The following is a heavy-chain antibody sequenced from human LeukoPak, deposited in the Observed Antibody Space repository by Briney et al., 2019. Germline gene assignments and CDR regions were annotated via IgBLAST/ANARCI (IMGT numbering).Heavy chain of an antibody. V-gene: IGHV1-46*01. CDR1: GGTFSSYA. Sequence: ASVKVSCKASGGTFSSYAISWVRQAPGQGLEWMGIINPSGGSTSYAQKFQGRVTMTRDMSTSTVYMELSDLRSKDTAVYYCARVPFEGYGDYVYFDYWGQGTLVTVSS. CDR3: ARVPFEGYGDYVYFDY. CDR2: INPSGGST. J-gene: IGHJ4*02. D-gene: IGHD4-17*01.